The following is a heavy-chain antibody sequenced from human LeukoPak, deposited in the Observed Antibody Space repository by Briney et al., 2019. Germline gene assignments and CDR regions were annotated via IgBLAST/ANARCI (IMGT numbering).Heavy chain of an antibody. CDR2: ISSSGSTI. J-gene: IGHJ3*02. Sequence: GGSLRLSCAASGFTFSDYYMSWIRQAPGKGLEWVSYISSSGSTIYYADSVKGRFTISRDNAKNSLYLQMNSLRAEDTAVYYCARESITGTTEAFDIWGQGTMVTVSS. CDR1: GFTFSDYY. CDR3: ARESITGTTEAFDI. D-gene: IGHD1-7*01. V-gene: IGHV3-11*01.